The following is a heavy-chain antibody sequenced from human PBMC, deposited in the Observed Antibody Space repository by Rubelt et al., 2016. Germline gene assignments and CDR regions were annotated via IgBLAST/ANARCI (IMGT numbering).Heavy chain of an antibody. CDR3: AGPSPLSGPAATYYYYGMDV. V-gene: IGHV3-23*01. CDR2: ISGSGGST. Sequence: VQLLESGGGLVQPGGSLRLSCAASGFTFSSYAMSWVRQAPGKGLEWVSAISGSGGSTYYADSVKGRFTISRDNSKNTLYLQMNSLRAEDTAVYYCAGPSPLSGPAATYYYYGMDVWGQGTMVTVSS. D-gene: IGHD2-15*01. CDR1: GFTFSSYA. J-gene: IGHJ6*02.